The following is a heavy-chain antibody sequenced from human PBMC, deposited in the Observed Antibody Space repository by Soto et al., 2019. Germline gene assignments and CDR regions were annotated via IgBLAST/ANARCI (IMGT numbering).Heavy chain of an antibody. D-gene: IGHD3-16*01. J-gene: IGHJ6*02. CDR2: IYTDGSRT. CDR3: ARGLMHLYGMDV. CDR1: GFTFSNYW. V-gene: IGHV3-74*01. Sequence: EVQLVESGGGLVQPGGSLRLSCAASGFTFSNYWMHWVRQAPGKGLVWVSRIYTDGSRTNYADSVKGRFTISRDNAKNTLYLQINSLRAEDTAVYYCARGLMHLYGMDVWGQGTTVTVSS.